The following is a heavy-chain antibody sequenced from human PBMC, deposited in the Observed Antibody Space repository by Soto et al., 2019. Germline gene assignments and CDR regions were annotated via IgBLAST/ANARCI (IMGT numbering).Heavy chain of an antibody. V-gene: IGHV4-31*03. D-gene: IGHD4-17*01. J-gene: IGHJ5*02. CDR3: ASDILAYGDSRGWFDP. CDR2: IYYSGST. Sequence: QVQLQESGPGLVKPSQTLSLTCTVSGGSISSGGYYWSWIRQHPGKGLEWIGYIYYSGSTYYNPSLKSRVTISVDTSKNQFSLKLSSVTAADTAVYYCASDILAYGDSRGWFDPWGQGTLVTVSS. CDR1: GGSISSGGYY.